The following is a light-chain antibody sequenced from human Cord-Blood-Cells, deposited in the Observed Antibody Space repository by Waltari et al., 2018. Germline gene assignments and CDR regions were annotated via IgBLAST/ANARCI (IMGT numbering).Light chain of an antibody. Sequence: ELVMTQSPATLPVSPGESATLSCRASQRVSSNLAWYQQKPGQAPRLLIYRASTRATGIPARFSGSGSGTEFTLTISSLQSEDFAVYYCQQYNNWPPLTFGGGTKVEIK. J-gene: IGKJ4*01. V-gene: IGKV3-15*01. CDR2: RAS. CDR3: QQYNNWPPLT. CDR1: QRVSSN.